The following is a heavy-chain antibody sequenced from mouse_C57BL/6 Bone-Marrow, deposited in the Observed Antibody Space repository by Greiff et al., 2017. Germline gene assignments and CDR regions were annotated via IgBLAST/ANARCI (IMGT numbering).Heavy chain of an antibody. D-gene: IGHD1-1*01. CDR1: GYTFTSYW. CDR2: IYPSDSET. V-gene: IGHV1-61*01. Sequence: VQLQQPGAELVRPGSSVKLSCKASGYTFTSYWMDWMKQRPGQGLEWIGNIYPSDSETHYNQKFKDKATLTVDKSSSTAYMQLSSLTSEDSAVXYCARYPYYYGSSYWYFDVWGTGTTVTVSS. J-gene: IGHJ1*03. CDR3: ARYPYYYGSSYWYFDV.